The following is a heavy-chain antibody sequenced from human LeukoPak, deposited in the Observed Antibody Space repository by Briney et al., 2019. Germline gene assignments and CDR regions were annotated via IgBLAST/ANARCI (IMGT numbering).Heavy chain of an antibody. D-gene: IGHD3-22*01. CDR2: INSDGSST. CDR3: ARDFAIVVAYDAFDI. Sequence: GGSLRLSCAASGFTFSSYWMHRVRQAPGKGLVWVSRINSDGSSTSYADSVKGRFTISRDNAKNTLYLQMNSLRAEDTAVYYCARDFAIVVAYDAFDIWGQGTMVTVSP. CDR1: GFTFSSYW. V-gene: IGHV3-74*01. J-gene: IGHJ3*02.